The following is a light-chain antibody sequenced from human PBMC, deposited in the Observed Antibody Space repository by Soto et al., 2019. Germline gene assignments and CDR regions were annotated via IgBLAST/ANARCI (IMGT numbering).Light chain of an antibody. CDR1: ESISAW. Sequence: IHMTESPSTLSASVLYRVTITCLASESISAWLAWYQQKPGKAPKLLIYKASSLESGVPSRFSGSGSGTEFTLTISSLQSEDFAVYYCQQYNNWPRTFGQGTKV. J-gene: IGKJ1*01. CDR2: KAS. V-gene: IGKV1-5*03. CDR3: QQYNNWPRT.